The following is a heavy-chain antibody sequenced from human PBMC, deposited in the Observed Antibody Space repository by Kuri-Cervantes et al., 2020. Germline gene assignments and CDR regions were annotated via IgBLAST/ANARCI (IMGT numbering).Heavy chain of an antibody. CDR1: GFTFSYYD. V-gene: IGHV3-13*01. Sequence: GESPKISCTASGFTFSYYDMHWVRLDTGRGLEWVSTIGAAGDTYYQGSVNGRFTISRENAKNSLYLQMDSLRAGDTGVYYCASAFSGYGPNYWGQGTLVTVSS. CDR3: ASAFSGYGPNY. CDR2: IGAAGDT. D-gene: IGHD5-12*01. J-gene: IGHJ4*02.